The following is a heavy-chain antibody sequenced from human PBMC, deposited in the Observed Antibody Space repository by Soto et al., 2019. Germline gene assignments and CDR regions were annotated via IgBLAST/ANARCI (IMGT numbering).Heavy chain of an antibody. D-gene: IGHD5-12*01. CDR1: GGSLSSGGYC. CDR2: IYYSGST. Sequence: QVQLQESGPGLVKPSQTLSLSCTVSGGSLSSGGYCWSWIRQHPGKGLEWIGFIYYSGSTYYNPSLKSRVTNSVDTSQNQFSPKLSSVTAADTAVYYCARDTQRGYSGYFDSWGQGTQVTGSS. J-gene: IGHJ4*02. V-gene: IGHV4-31*03. CDR3: ARDTQRGYSGYFDS.